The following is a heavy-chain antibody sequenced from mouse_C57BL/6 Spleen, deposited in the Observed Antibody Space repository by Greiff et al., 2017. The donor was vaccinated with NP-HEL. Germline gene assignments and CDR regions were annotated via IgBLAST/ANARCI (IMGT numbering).Heavy chain of an antibody. V-gene: IGHV3-6*01. CDR3: ARSTGEDAMDY. D-gene: IGHD4-1*02. Sequence: EESGPGLVKPSQSLSLTCSVTGYSITSGYYWNWIRQFPGNKLEWMGYISYDGSNNYNPSLKNRISITRDTSKNQFFLKLNSVTTEDTATYYCARSTGEDAMDYWGQGTSVTVSS. J-gene: IGHJ4*01. CDR2: ISYDGSN. CDR1: GYSITSGYY.